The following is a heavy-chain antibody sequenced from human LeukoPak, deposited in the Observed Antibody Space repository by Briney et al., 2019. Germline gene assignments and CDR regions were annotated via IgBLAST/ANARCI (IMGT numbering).Heavy chain of an antibody. CDR1: GFTVSSNY. J-gene: IGHJ4*02. CDR3: AVEYARLFGDLHICC. Sequence: GGSLRLSCAASGFTVSSNYMSWVRQAPGKGLEWVSVIYSGGSTSYADSVKGRFTSPRDNSKNTLSLQLKSWGVEDRAVFYFAVEYARLFGDLHICCWGQGTMVTVCS. CDR2: IYSGGST. D-gene: IGHD3-10*02. V-gene: IGHV3-66*01.